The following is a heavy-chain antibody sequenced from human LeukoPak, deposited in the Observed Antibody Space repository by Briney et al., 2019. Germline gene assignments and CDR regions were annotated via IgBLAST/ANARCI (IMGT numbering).Heavy chain of an antibody. CDR3: ARQIIGVGHTLDI. Sequence: PGGSLRLSCAASGFTFSSYWMHWVGQAPGKGLVWVSRIYSDGTGTNYADSVKGRFTISRDNAKNTLYLQMNSLRAEDTAVYYCARQIIGVGHTLDIWGQGTMVTVSS. CDR2: IYSDGTGT. D-gene: IGHD3-10*01. CDR1: GFTFSSYW. J-gene: IGHJ3*02. V-gene: IGHV3-74*01.